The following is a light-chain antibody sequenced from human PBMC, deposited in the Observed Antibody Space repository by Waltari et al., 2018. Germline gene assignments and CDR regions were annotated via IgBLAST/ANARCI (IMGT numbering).Light chain of an antibody. J-gene: IGLJ1*01. CDR3: QSYDTSLSVLYV. Sequence: QSVLTQPPSVSGAPGQSVAISCTGSSSNIGAGHDVHWYQQRPGTAPKLLIYGNINRPAGVPDRFSGSKSGTSASLAVTVLQAEDEADYYCQSYDTSLSVLYVFGTGTKVTVL. CDR1: SSNIGAGHD. CDR2: GNI. V-gene: IGLV1-40*01.